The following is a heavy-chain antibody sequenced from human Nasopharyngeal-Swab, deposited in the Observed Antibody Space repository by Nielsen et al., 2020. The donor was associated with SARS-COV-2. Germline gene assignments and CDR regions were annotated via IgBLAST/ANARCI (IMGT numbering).Heavy chain of an antibody. J-gene: IGHJ3*02. V-gene: IGHV3-30-3*01. D-gene: IGHD1-26*01. CDR2: ISYDGSNK. CDR1: GFTFNSYA. Sequence: GESLKISCEASGFTFNSYAMHWVRQAPGKGLEWVAVISYDGSNKYYADSVKGRFTISRDNSKNTLYLQMNSLRAEDTAVYYCARASSGSYWSAFDIWGQGTMVTVSS. CDR3: ARASSGSYWSAFDI.